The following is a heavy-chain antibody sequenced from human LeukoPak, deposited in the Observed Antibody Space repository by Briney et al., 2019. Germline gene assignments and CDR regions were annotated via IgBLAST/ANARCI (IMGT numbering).Heavy chain of an antibody. CDR1: GFTFSSYW. D-gene: IGHD3-10*01. CDR3: ATPSYDSGSYFPH. V-gene: IGHV3-7*01. Sequence: PGGSLRLSCAASGFTFSSYWMSWVRQTPGKGLEWVANIKEDGSEIYYVDSVKGRFTISRDNAKNSLYLQMNSLRAEDTAVYYCATPSYDSGSYFPHWGQGTLVTVSS. CDR2: IKEDGSEI. J-gene: IGHJ4*02.